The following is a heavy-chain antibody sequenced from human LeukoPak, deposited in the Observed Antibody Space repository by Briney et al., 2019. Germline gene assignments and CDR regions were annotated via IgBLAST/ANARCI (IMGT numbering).Heavy chain of an antibody. CDR3: ARDRGYCSSTSCHIDY. CDR2: IIPIFGTA. D-gene: IGHD2-2*02. CDR1: GGTFSSYA. V-gene: IGHV1-69*13. Sequence: SMKVSCKASGGTFSSYAISWVRQAPGQGLEWMGGIIPIFGTANYAQKFQGRVTITADESTSTAYMELSSLRSEDTAVYYCARDRGYCSSTSCHIDYWGQGTLVTVSS. J-gene: IGHJ4*02.